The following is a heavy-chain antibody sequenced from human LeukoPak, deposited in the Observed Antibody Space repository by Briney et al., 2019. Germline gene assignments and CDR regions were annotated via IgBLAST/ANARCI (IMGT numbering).Heavy chain of an antibody. CDR2: ISYDGSNK. Sequence: WGSLRLSCAASGFTFRSFAMHWVRQAPGKGLEWIAGISYDGSNKYYADSVKGRFTISRDNSKNTLYLQMNSLRAEDTAVYYCAKDLLSDSGVYFEYWGQGTLVTVSS. D-gene: IGHD4-17*01. CDR1: GFTFRSFA. V-gene: IGHV3-30*04. CDR3: AKDLLSDSGVYFEY. J-gene: IGHJ4*02.